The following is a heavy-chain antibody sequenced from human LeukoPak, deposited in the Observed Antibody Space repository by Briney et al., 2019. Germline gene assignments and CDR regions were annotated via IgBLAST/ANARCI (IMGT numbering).Heavy chain of an antibody. V-gene: IGHV5-51*01. D-gene: IGHD6-13*01. Sequence: PGESVKLPCKGSGYSFTIYWLGWVRQMPGKGLEGMVFIYPGYSDTRYSPSFQGQVAISADKSIRTAYLQWSSLKASDTAIYHCARSTPASQRLVDCDYGGQGPLLTVPS. CDR2: IYPGYSDT. J-gene: IGHJ4*02. CDR3: ARSTPASQRLVDCDY. CDR1: GYSFTIYW.